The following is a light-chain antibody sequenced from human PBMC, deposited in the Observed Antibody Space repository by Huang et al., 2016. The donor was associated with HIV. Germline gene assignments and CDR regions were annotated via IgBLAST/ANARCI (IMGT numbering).Light chain of an antibody. CDR3: QHYDNLPPA. V-gene: IGKV1-33*01. Sequence: DIQMTQSPSSLSASVGDRVTITCQASQDISNYLSWYQQKPGKDPKLLIYDASNLETGVPSRFSGSVSGTDFTFTISSLQPEDIATYYCQHYDNLPPAFGGGTKVEIK. CDR2: DAS. J-gene: IGKJ4*01. CDR1: QDISNY.